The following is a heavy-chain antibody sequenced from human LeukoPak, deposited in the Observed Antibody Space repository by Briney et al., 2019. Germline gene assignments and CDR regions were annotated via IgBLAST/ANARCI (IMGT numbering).Heavy chain of an antibody. CDR2: ITGSGGST. Sequence: GGSLRLSCAASGFTFSSYAIHWVRQAPGKGLEWVSAITGSGGSTYYADSVTGRFTISRDNSENTLYLQMSSLRAEDTALYYCAKTKGDYEYWSGYYKYYFDYWGQGTLVTVSS. D-gene: IGHD3-3*01. CDR1: GFTFSSYA. J-gene: IGHJ4*02. CDR3: AKTKGDYEYWSGYYKYYFDY. V-gene: IGHV3-23*01.